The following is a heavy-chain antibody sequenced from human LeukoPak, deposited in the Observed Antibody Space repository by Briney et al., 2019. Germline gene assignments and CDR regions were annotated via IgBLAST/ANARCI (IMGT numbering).Heavy chain of an antibody. Sequence: PGGSLRLSCAASGFTFSSYAMHWVRQAPGKGLEWVALMSYDGSSKYYADSVKGRFTISRDNSKNTLYLQMNSLRAEDTAVYYCASSIAAAGPLYYYYYGMDVWGQGTTVTVSS. V-gene: IGHV3-30-3*01. CDR2: MSYDGSSK. D-gene: IGHD6-13*01. J-gene: IGHJ6*02. CDR1: GFTFSSYA. CDR3: ASSIAAAGPLYYYYYGMDV.